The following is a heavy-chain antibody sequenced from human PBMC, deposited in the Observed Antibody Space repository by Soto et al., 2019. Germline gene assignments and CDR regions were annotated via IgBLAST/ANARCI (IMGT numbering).Heavy chain of an antibody. CDR2: ISYDGSNK. CDR3: ACLPSVRPLDY. Sequence: QVQLVESGGGVVQPGRSLRLSCAASGFTFSSYGMHWVRQAPGKGLEWVAVISYDGSNKYYADSVKGRFTISRDNSKNTLYLQMSRLRAEGTALYYCACLPSVRPLDYWGQGTLVTVSS. V-gene: IGHV3-30*03. J-gene: IGHJ4*02. CDR1: GFTFSSYG. D-gene: IGHD3-10*01.